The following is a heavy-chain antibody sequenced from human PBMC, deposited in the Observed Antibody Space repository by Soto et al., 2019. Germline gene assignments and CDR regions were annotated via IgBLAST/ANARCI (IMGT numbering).Heavy chain of an antibody. CDR2: IYHSGST. CDR3: ARVKYARLDY. V-gene: IGHV4-4*02. J-gene: IGHJ4*02. CDR1: GGSISSSNW. Sequence: SETLSLTCAVSGGSISSSNWWSWVRQPPGKGLEWIGEIYHSGSTNYNPSLKSRVTMSVDKSKNQFSLKLSSVTAADTAVYYCARVKYARLDYWGQGTLVTVSS. D-gene: IGHD2-2*01.